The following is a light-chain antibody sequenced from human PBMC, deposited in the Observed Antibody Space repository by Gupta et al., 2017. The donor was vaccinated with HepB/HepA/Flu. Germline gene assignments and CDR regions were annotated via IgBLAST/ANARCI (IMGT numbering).Light chain of an antibody. CDR3: GAWNSTTSYV. CDR2: EDD. J-gene: IGLJ1*01. Sequence: SYVRPQPPSLSVSPGQTARIPSSGYQLGNKYTSWYQQEPGQSPVLDIYEDDKRPSGTPVRFSDSNSWNTATLTSSGTHGVDDSDYDCGAWNSTTSYVFGTGTKVTVL. CDR1: QLGNKY. V-gene: IGLV3-1*01.